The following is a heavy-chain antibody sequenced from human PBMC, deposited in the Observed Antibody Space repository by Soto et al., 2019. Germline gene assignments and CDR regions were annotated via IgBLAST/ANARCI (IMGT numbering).Heavy chain of an antibody. CDR1: GFTFRSFW. CDR2: IKHDGSEK. CDR3: AKGLWEGHCSSNFCHPNWFDP. D-gene: IGHD4-4*01. V-gene: IGHV3-7*03. Sequence: EVQLVESGGDLVQPGGSLRLSCVAPGFTFRSFWMSWVRQAPGKGLEWVAQIKHDGSEKYYVDSVKGRFTISRDNAKNSLYLQMNTLRAEDTAVYYCAKGLWEGHCSSNFCHPNWFDPWGRGTLVTVSS. J-gene: IGHJ5*02.